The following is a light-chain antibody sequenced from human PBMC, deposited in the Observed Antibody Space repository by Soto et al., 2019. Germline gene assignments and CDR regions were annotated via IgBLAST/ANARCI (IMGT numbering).Light chain of an antibody. CDR1: ITDIGAYNY. J-gene: IGLJ1*01. CDR3: SSYTSSITPYV. V-gene: IGLV2-14*01. Sequence: QSVLTQPASVSGSPGQSITISCTGTITDIGAYNYVSWYQQHPGKAPKLLIYGVSSRPSGVSNRFSGSKSGNAAYLTISGPQADDEAEYYCSSYTSSITPYVFGTGTKVTVL. CDR2: GVS.